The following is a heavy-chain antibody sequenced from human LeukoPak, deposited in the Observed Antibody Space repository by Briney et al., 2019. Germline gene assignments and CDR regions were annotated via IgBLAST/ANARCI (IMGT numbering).Heavy chain of an antibody. V-gene: IGHV3-74*01. J-gene: IGHJ5*02. D-gene: IGHD3-10*01. CDR1: GFTFSSYW. CDR2: INTDGSGT. Sequence: PGGSLRLSCAASGFTFSSYWMHWVRQVPGKGLVWVSRINTDGSGTTYADSVKGRFTISRDNARNTLYLQMNSLRAEDTAVYYCARDVATGNYTWGQGTLVTVSS. CDR3: ARDVATGNYT.